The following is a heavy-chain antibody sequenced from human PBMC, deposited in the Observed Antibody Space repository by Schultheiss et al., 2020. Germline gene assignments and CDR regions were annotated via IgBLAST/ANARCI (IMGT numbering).Heavy chain of an antibody. Sequence: SVKVSCKASGGTFSSYTISWVRQAPGQGLEWMGRIIPILGTANYAQKFQGRVTITADESTSTAYMELSSLRSEDTAVYYCARKYCSSTSCYTFWFDPWGKGTLVTVSS. CDR3: ARKYCSSTSCYTFWFDP. V-gene: IGHV1-69*08. D-gene: IGHD2-2*02. CDR2: IIPILGTA. CDR1: GGTFSSYT. J-gene: IGHJ5*02.